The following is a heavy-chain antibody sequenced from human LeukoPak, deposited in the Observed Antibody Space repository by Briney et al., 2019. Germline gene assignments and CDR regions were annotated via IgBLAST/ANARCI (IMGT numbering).Heavy chain of an antibody. Sequence: PGGSLRLSCAASGFTFSSYEMNWGRQAPGKGLEWVSYISSSGSTIYYADSLEGRFTISRDNSKNSLYLQMNSLRAEDTAVYYCARIRTTVTTSDYWGQGTLVTVSS. V-gene: IGHV3-48*03. J-gene: IGHJ4*02. D-gene: IGHD4-17*01. CDR3: ARIRTTVTTSDY. CDR2: ISSSGSTI. CDR1: GFTFSSYE.